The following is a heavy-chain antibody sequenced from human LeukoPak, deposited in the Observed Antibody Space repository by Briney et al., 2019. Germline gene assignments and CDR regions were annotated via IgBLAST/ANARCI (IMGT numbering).Heavy chain of an antibody. Sequence: ASVKVSCKASGYTFTGYYMLWVRQAPGQGLVWMGWINPNSGGTNYAQKFQGRVTMTRDTSISTAYMELSRLRSDDTAVYYCARLLLWFGEFSDYWGQGTLVTVSS. CDR1: GYTFTGYY. CDR3: ARLLLWFGEFSDY. V-gene: IGHV1-2*02. J-gene: IGHJ4*02. CDR2: INPNSGGT. D-gene: IGHD3-10*01.